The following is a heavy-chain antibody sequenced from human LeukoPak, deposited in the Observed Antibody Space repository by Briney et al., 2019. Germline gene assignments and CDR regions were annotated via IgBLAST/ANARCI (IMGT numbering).Heavy chain of an antibody. CDR3: ASLSYRD. CDR2: IKQDGSEK. J-gene: IGHJ4*02. D-gene: IGHD1-26*01. CDR1: GFTFSSYA. Sequence: GGSLRLSCAASGFTFSSYAMHWVRQAPGKGLEWVANIKQDGSEKYYVDSVKGRFTISRDNAKNSLYLQMNSLRAEDTAVYYCASLSYRDWGQGTLVTVSS. V-gene: IGHV3-7*01.